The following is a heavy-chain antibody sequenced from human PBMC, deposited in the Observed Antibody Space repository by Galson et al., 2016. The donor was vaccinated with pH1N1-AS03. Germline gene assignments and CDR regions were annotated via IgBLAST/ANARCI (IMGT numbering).Heavy chain of an antibody. CDR3: ARPSILLMLNDAFDI. CDR2: INLKTGGT. J-gene: IGHJ3*02. CDR1: GYSFTDYY. Sequence: SVKVSCKASGYSFTDYYMHWVRQAPGQGPEWVVWINLKTGGTKFAQHFQGRVTLTRDTSTRTVYLDLTSLRSDDTAVYYCARPSILLMLNDAFDIWGQGTMVTVSS. V-gene: IGHV1-2*02. D-gene: IGHD2-15*01.